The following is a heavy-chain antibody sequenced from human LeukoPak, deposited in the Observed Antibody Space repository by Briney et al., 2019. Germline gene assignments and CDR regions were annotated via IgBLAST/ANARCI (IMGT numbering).Heavy chain of an antibody. V-gene: IGHV4-34*01. CDR1: GGSFSDYF. Sequence: SETLSLTCAVYGGSFSDYFWGWIRQPPGKGLEWVGEINHSGRTYYNPSLKSRFTISVDTSKTHFSLNLSTVTAADTAVYYCARDVVVVPAAIHYGMDVWGQGTTVTVSS. CDR2: INHSGRT. J-gene: IGHJ6*02. CDR3: ARDVVVVPAAIHYGMDV. D-gene: IGHD2-2*01.